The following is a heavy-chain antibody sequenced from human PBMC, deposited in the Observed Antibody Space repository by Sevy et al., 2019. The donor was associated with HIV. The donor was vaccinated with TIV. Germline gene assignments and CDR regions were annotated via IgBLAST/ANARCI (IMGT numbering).Heavy chain of an antibody. J-gene: IGHJ4*02. Sequence: GESLKIYCKGSGYSFTSYWIGWVRQMPGKGLEWMGIIYPGDSDTRYSPSFQGQVTISADKSISTAYLQWSSLKASDTAMYYCATRKTYGDHEYYFDYWGQGTLVTVSS. CDR2: IYPGDSDT. V-gene: IGHV5-51*01. D-gene: IGHD4-17*01. CDR1: GYSFTSYW. CDR3: ATRKTYGDHEYYFDY.